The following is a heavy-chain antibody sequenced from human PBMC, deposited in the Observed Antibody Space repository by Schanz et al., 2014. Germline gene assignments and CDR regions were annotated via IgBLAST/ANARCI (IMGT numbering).Heavy chain of an antibody. J-gene: IGHJ4*02. CDR2: IDGRGITT. CDR1: GFTFSNCD. D-gene: IGHD3-22*01. CDR3: ARGGYDSSGFHTPFDY. Sequence: EVHLEESGGGLVQPGGSQRLSCAVSGFTFSNCDMTWVRQAPGKGLEWVAIIDGRGITTFYADSVKGRFTISRDNSKNTVYLQMGSLRPEDMAVYYCARGGYDSSGFHTPFDYWGQGTLVTVSS. V-gene: IGHV3-23*04.